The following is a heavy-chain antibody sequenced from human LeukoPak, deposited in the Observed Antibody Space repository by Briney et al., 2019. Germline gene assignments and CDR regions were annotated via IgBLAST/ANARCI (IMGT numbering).Heavy chain of an antibody. CDR2: INTNTGNP. V-gene: IGHV7-4-1*02. D-gene: IGHD2/OR15-2a*01. CDR3: ARTYYFLSYYGMDV. J-gene: IGHJ6*02. Sequence: AASVKVSCKASGYTFTSYAMNWVRQAPGQGLEWMGWINTNTGNPTYAQGFTGRFVFSLDTSVSTAYLQISSLKAEDTAVYYCARTYYFLSYYGMDVWGQGTTVTVSS. CDR1: GYTFTSYA.